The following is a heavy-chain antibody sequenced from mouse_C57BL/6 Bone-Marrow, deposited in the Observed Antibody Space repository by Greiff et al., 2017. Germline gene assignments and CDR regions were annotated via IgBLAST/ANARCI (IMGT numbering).Heavy chain of an antibody. D-gene: IGHD1-1*01. Sequence: EVMLVESGGGLVKPGGSLKLSCAASGFTFSDYGMHWVRQAPEKGLEWVAYISSGSSTIYYADTVKGRFTLSRDNAKNTLFLQMTSLRSEDTAMYDCARNRDDDGSSYGYCDVWGTGTTVTVSS. V-gene: IGHV5-17*01. J-gene: IGHJ1*03. CDR2: ISSGSSTI. CDR3: ARNRDDDGSSYGYCDV. CDR1: GFTFSDYG.